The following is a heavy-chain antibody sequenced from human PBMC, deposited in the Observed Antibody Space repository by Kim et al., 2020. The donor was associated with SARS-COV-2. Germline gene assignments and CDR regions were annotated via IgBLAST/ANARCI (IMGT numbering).Heavy chain of an antibody. J-gene: IGHJ4*02. CDR3: AKGGPYCGGDCYFVS. CDR1: GFIFSHHA. CDR2: IGGSGGSR. D-gene: IGHD2-21*02. Sequence: GGSLRLSCIASGFIFSHHAMSWVRQAPGKGLEWVAVIGGSGGSRDYADSVKGRFAISRDNSKNTIFMQMDRLTVEDTAVYYCAKGGPYCGGDCYFVSWGQGTLVTVSS. V-gene: IGHV3-23*01.